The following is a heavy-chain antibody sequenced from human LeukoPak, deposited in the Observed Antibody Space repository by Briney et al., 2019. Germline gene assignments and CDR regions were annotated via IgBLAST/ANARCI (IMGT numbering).Heavy chain of an antibody. Sequence: GGSLRLSCAASGFTFSSYSMNWVRQAPGKGLEWVSSISTSSSYIYYADSVKGRFTISRDNAKNSLFLQMNSLRAEDTAVYYCARGSEVVAATKNWFGPWGQGTLVTVSS. CDR2: ISTSSSYI. CDR1: GFTFSSYS. V-gene: IGHV3-21*01. CDR3: ARGSEVVAATKNWFGP. D-gene: IGHD3-22*01. J-gene: IGHJ5*02.